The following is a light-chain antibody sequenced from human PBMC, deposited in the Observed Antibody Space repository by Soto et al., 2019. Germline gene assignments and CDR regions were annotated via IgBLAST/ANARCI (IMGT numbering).Light chain of an antibody. V-gene: IGLV1-51*01. Sequence: QSVLTQPPSVSAAPGEKVSISCSGSSSNIGYDYVSWYQQLPGTAPKLLIYDNDKRPSGIPDRFSGSKSGTSATLGITGLQTGDEADYHCATWDDSLSSVIFGGGTKLTVL. CDR1: SSNIGYDY. J-gene: IGLJ2*01. CDR2: DND. CDR3: ATWDDSLSSVI.